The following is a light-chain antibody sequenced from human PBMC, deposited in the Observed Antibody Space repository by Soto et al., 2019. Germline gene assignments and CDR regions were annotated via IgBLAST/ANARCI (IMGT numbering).Light chain of an antibody. CDR2: GAS. CDR3: QQYGSSPWT. Sequence: EIVLTQSPGTLSLSPGERATLSCRASQSVSSNYLAWYQQKPGQAPRPLIYGASSRATGIPDWFSGSGAGTDFTLTISRLDSEDFAVYYRQQYGSSPWTFGQGTKVEIK. V-gene: IGKV3-20*01. J-gene: IGKJ1*01. CDR1: QSVSSNY.